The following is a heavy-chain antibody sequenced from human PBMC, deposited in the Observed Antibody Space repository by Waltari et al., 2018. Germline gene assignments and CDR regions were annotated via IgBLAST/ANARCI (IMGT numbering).Heavy chain of an antibody. CDR2: INWNGGST. CDR3: ARESTIFGVVINYYYYYMDV. D-gene: IGHD3-3*01. J-gene: IGHJ6*03. Sequence: EVQLVESGGGVVRPGGSLRLSCAASGFTFDDYGMSWVRQAPGKGLEWVSGINWNGGSTVYADSGKGRFTISRDNAKNSLYLQMNSLRAEDTALYYCARESTIFGVVINYYYYYMDVWGKGTTVTVSS. V-gene: IGHV3-20*04. CDR1: GFTFDDYG.